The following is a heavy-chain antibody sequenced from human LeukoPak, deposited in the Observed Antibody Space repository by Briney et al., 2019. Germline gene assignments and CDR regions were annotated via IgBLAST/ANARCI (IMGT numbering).Heavy chain of an antibody. D-gene: IGHD3-16*02. CDR3: AKDSLRTSFSVS. V-gene: IGHV3-48*01. CDR2: ISSGSRII. Sequence: GGSLRLSCAASGFTFSTYNMNWVRQAPGKGLEWVSFISSGSRIIYYADSVKGRFTISRDNSKNTLYLQMNSLRADDTAVYYCAKDSLRTSFSVSWGQGILVTVSS. J-gene: IGHJ4*02. CDR1: GFTFSTYN.